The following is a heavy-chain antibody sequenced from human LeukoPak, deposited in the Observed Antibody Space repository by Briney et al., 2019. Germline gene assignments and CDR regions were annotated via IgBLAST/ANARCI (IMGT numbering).Heavy chain of an antibody. CDR3: ATCRCPEAAFQH. CDR2: TYSGGTT. Sequence: GGSLRLSCVASGFTVSTNYMSWVRQAPGKGLEWVSVTYSGGTTYYADSVKGRFTISTDNSQNTLYLQMNSLRAEDTAVYYCATCRCPEAAFQHWGQGTLVTVSS. V-gene: IGHV3-66*02. CDR1: GFTVSTNY. J-gene: IGHJ1*01. D-gene: IGHD6-19*01.